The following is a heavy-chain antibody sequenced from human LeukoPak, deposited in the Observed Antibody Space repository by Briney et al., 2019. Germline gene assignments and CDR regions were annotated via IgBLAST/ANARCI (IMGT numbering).Heavy chain of an antibody. D-gene: IGHD3-22*01. V-gene: IGHV3-74*01. J-gene: IGHJ1*01. CDR3: ARAPSEIGGYYPEYFRH. Sequence: PGGSLRLSCAASGFPFSSCWMHWVRQAPGKGLVWVSRIKSDGSTNYADSVKGRFTISRDNAKNTVSLQMNSLRAEDTGVYYCARAPSEIGGYYPEYFRHWGQGTLVTVSS. CDR2: IKSDGST. CDR1: GFPFSSCW.